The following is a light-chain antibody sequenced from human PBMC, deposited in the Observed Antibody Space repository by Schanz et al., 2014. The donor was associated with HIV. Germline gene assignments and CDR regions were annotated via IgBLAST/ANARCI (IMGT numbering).Light chain of an antibody. CDR3: QQYGSPPWT. V-gene: IGKV3-20*01. Sequence: EIVLTQSPGSLSLSPGERATLSCGASQSVSSNLGWYQQKPGQAPRLVIFGASNRATGIPDRFSGSESGTDFTLTISRVEPEDYAVYFCQQYGSPPWTFGQGTKVEVK. J-gene: IGKJ1*01. CDR1: QSVSSN. CDR2: GAS.